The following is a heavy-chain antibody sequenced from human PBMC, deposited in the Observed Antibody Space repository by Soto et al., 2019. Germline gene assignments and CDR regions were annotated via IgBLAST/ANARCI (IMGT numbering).Heavy chain of an antibody. V-gene: IGHV3-11*06. D-gene: IGHD4-17*01. J-gene: IGHJ4*02. CDR1: GFTFNGYY. CDR2: ISSSSGYT. Sequence: QVQLVESGGGLVKPGGSLRLSCVASGFTFNGYYMSWIRQAPGKGLEWVSYISSSSGYTNYADSVKGRFTISRDNARNSLYLQMNSLRAEETAVYYCARGGTTVTDFWGQGTLVTVSS. CDR3: ARGGTTVTDF.